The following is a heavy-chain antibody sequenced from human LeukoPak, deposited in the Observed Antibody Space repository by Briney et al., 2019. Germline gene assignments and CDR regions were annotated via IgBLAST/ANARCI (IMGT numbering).Heavy chain of an antibody. CDR1: GGSITTSY. J-gene: IGHJ6*03. Sequence: PSETLSLTCTVSGGSITTSYWNWIRQPPGKGLEWIGYIYYSGSTNYNPSLKSRVTILADTSKNQFSLRLTSVTAADTAVYYCARDGSGYGYMDVWGRGTTATISS. V-gene: IGHV4-59*01. CDR3: ARDGSGYGYMDV. D-gene: IGHD5-18*01. CDR2: IYYSGST.